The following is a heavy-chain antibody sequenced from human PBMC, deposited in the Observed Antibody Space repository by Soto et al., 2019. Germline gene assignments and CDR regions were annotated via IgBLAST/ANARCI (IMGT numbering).Heavy chain of an antibody. V-gene: IGHV2-5*02. CDR2: IYWDDDK. J-gene: IGHJ4*02. CDR3: AHHPYYGLGSYSFDY. D-gene: IGHD3-10*01. CDR1: GFSLTTSGVG. Sequence: QITLKESGPTLVRPTQTLTLTCTFSGFSLTTSGVGVGWIRQPPGKALEWLAVIYWDDDKRYSSSLKSRLTSTKETYKNQVVLTMTNIDPVDTATYYCAHHPYYGLGSYSFDYWGQGTLVTVSS.